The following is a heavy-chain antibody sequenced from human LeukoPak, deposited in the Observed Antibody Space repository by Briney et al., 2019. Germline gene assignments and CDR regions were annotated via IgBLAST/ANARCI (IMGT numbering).Heavy chain of an antibody. D-gene: IGHD3-22*01. J-gene: IGHJ4*02. CDR3: ARVTGYMIEDYFDY. CDR1: GGSISSYY. Sequence: SETLSLTCTVSGGSISSYYWSWIRQPPGKGLEWIGYIYYSGSNNYNPSLKSRVTISVDTSKNQFSLKLRSVTAADTAVYYCARVTGYMIEDYFDYWGQGTLVTVSS. V-gene: IGHV4-59*01. CDR2: IYYSGSN.